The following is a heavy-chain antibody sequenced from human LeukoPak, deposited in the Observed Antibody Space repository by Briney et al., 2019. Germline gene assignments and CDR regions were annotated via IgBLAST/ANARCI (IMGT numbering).Heavy chain of an antibody. V-gene: IGHV1-69*13. D-gene: IGHD3-10*01. Sequence: ASVKVSCKASGGTFSSYAISWVRQAPGQGLERMGGIIPIFGTANYAQKFQGRVTITADESTSTAYMELSSLRSEDTAVYYCAGAMVRGVMGAFDIWGQGTMVTVSS. CDR3: AGAMVRGVMGAFDI. CDR1: GGTFSSYA. J-gene: IGHJ3*02. CDR2: IIPIFGTA.